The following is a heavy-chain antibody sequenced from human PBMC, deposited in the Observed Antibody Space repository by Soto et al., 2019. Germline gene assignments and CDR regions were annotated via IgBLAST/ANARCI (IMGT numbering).Heavy chain of an antibody. CDR2: IYWDDDK. Sequence: SGPTLVKPTQTLTLTCTFSGFSLSTSGVGVGWIRQPPGKALEWLALIYWDDDKRYSPSLKSRLTITKDTSKNQVVLTMTNMDPVDTATYYCASARRDDFWTVPKGGFDYWGQGTLVTVSS. D-gene: IGHD3-3*01. CDR3: ASARRDDFWTVPKGGFDY. J-gene: IGHJ4*02. CDR1: GFSLSTSGVG. V-gene: IGHV2-5*02.